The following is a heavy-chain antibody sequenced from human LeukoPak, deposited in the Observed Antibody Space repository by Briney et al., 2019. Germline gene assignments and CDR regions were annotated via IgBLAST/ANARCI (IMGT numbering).Heavy chain of an antibody. V-gene: IGHV1-8*01. CDR3: ARGPLLRYFDWSPGAFDI. D-gene: IGHD3-9*01. CDR2: MNPNSGNT. J-gene: IGHJ3*02. CDR1: GYTFTSYD. Sequence: ASVKVSCEASGYTFTSYDINWVRQATGQGLEWMGWMNPNSGNTGYAQKFQGRVTMTRNTSISTAYMELSSLRSEDTAVYYCARGPLLRYFDWSPGAFDIWGQGTMVTVSS.